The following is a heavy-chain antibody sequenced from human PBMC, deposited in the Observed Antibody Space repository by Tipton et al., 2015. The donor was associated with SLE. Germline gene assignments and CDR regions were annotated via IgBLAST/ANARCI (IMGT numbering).Heavy chain of an antibody. CDR3: ARFHVKSYYEFDC. CDR1: GVSISSHY. Sequence: TLSLTCTVSGVSISSHYWSWVRQPPGKGLEWIGYIYDSGSTKYNPSLKSRVTISMDTSKNQFSLKLTSVTAADTAVYYCARFHVKSYYEFDCWGQGTLVTVSS. J-gene: IGHJ4*02. V-gene: IGHV4-59*11. CDR2: IYDSGST. D-gene: IGHD3-10*01.